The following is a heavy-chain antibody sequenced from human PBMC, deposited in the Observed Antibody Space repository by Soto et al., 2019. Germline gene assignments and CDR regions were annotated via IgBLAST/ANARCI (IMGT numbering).Heavy chain of an antibody. J-gene: IGHJ6*02. D-gene: IGHD6-13*01. CDR1: GYTFTNFY. CDR3: ARVLGVGSSWYSRGYYYYYYGMDV. CDR2: INPSGGST. Sequence: ASEKVSCKASGYTFTNFYMHRVRQAPSQKLEWMGIINPSGGSTSYAQKFQGRVTMSRDTSTSTVYMELSSLMSEDTAVYYFARVLGVGSSWYSRGYYYYYYGMDVWGQGTTVTVSS. V-gene: IGHV1-46*01.